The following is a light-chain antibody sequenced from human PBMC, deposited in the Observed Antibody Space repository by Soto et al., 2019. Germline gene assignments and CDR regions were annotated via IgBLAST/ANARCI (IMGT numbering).Light chain of an antibody. CDR1: ESISIY. J-gene: IGKJ1*01. V-gene: IGKV1-39*01. Sequence: DIQMTQSPSSLSASVGDRVTITCRASESISIYLHWYQHRTGQAPKLLIYAASSLQSGVPSRFSGTGSGTDFSLTISGLQPEDFVTYYCQQTYSDVWTFGQGTNVEVK. CDR3: QQTYSDVWT. CDR2: AAS.